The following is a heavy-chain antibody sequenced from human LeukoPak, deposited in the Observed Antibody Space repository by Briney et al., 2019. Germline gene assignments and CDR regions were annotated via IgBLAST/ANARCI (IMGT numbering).Heavy chain of an antibody. CDR1: GYTFTSYG. CDR2: INTNTGNP. V-gene: IGHV7-4-1*02. Sequence: ASVKVSCKASGYTFTSYGISWVRQAPGQGLEWMGWINTNTGNPTYAQGFTGRFVFSLDTSVSTAYLQISSLKAEDTAVYYCARLEYYYGSGSYLDYYYGMDVWGQGTTVTVSS. CDR3: ARLEYYYGSGSYLDYYYGMDV. D-gene: IGHD3-10*01. J-gene: IGHJ6*02.